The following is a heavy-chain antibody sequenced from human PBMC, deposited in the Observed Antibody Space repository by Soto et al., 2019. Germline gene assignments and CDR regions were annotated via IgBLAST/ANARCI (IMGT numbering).Heavy chain of an antibody. J-gene: IGHJ6*02. CDR3: AKRGITTTRYGMDV. CDR2: IYYSGST. CDR1: GGSVSSGSYY. V-gene: IGHV4-61*01. Sequence: TLSLTCTVSGGSVSSGSYYWSWIRQPPGKGLEWIGYIYYSGSTNYNPSLKSRVTISVDTSKNQFSLKLSSVTAADTAVYYCAKRGITTTRYGMDVWGQGTTVTVSS. D-gene: IGHD3-16*01.